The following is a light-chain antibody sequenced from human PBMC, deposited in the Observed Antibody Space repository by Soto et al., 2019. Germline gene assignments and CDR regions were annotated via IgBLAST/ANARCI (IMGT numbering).Light chain of an antibody. CDR3: SSYTSSSTLGV. Sequence: QSALTQPASVSGSPGQSITISCTGTSSDVGGYNYVSWYQQHPGKAPKLMIYDVNNRPSGVSNRFSGSKSGNTASLTISGLQAEYEAGYYCSSYTSSSTLGVFGTGTKVTV. CDR1: SSDVGGYNY. V-gene: IGLV2-14*01. J-gene: IGLJ1*01. CDR2: DVN.